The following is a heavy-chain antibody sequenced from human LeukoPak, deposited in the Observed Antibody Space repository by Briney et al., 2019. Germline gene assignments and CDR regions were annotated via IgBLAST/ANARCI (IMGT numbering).Heavy chain of an antibody. D-gene: IGHD2-2*02. CDR1: GYTFTSYD. Sequence: SVKVSCKASGYTFTSYDINWVRQATGQGLEWMGWMDPNSGNTGYAQKFQGRVTLTRNTSISTAYMELSSLRSEDTAVYYCARRKRARAATAILDYWGQGTLVTVSS. J-gene: IGHJ4*02. V-gene: IGHV1-8*01. CDR2: MDPNSGNT. CDR3: ARRKRARAATAILDY.